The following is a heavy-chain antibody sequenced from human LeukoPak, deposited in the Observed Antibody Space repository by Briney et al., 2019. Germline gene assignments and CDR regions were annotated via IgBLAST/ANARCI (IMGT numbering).Heavy chain of an antibody. V-gene: IGHV1-46*03. Sequence: ASVKVSCKASGYTFTSYYMHRVRQAPGQGLEWMGITNPSGGSTSYAQKFQGRVTMTRDTSTSTVYMELSSLRSEDTAVYYCARMGGGGDSNDAFDIWGQGTMVTVSS. CDR1: GYTFTSYY. CDR2: TNPSGGST. D-gene: IGHD2-21*01. J-gene: IGHJ3*02. CDR3: ARMGGGGDSNDAFDI.